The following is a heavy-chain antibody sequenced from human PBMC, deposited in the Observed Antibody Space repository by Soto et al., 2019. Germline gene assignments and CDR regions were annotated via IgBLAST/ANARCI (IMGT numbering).Heavy chain of an antibody. CDR3: ACQEVDPPPYYFDQ. CDR2: VRGSGTSI. D-gene: IGHD5-12*01. V-gene: IGHV3-21*01. CDR1: ALTFSGYT. Sequence: GGSLRLSCAFSALTFSGYTMSWVRQAPGKGLEWVSSVRGSGTSIYYTDSVKGRFTISRDNSKNSVYLQMDSLPAEDTAVYGCACQEVDPPPYYFDQWGQGTLVTVSS. J-gene: IGHJ4*02.